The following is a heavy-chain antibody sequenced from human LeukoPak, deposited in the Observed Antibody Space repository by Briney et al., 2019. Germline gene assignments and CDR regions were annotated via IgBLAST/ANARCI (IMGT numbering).Heavy chain of an antibody. CDR2: IYYSGST. J-gene: IGHJ2*01. V-gene: IGHV4-61*01. Sequence: PSETLSLTCTVSGGSISSSSYYWSWIRQPPGKGLEWIGYIYYSGSTNYNPSLKSRVTISVDTSKNQFSLKLSSVTAADTAVYYCARVRPSAVVPAAIRRYFDLWGRGTLVTVSS. CDR3: ARVRPSAVVPAAIRRYFDL. CDR1: GGSISSSSYY. D-gene: IGHD2-2*02.